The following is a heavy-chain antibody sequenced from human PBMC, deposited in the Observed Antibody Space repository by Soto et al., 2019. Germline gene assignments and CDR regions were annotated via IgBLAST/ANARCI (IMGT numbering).Heavy chain of an antibody. CDR3: ARWVRYSGYDYIPSDYYMDV. Sequence: PSETLSLTCAVYGGSFSGYYWSWIRQPPGKGLEWIGEINHSGSTNYNPSLKSRVTISVDTSKNQFSLKLSSVTAADTAVYYCARWVRYSGYDYIPSDYYMDVWGKGTTVTAP. J-gene: IGHJ6*03. CDR2: INHSGST. CDR1: GGSFSGYY. V-gene: IGHV4-34*01. D-gene: IGHD5-12*01.